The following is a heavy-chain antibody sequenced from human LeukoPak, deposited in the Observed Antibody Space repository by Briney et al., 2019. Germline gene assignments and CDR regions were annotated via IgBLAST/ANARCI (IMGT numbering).Heavy chain of an antibody. CDR2: ISFDGSNK. D-gene: IGHD1-1*01. Sequence: GGSLRLSCAASGFTFSSYGMHWVRQAPGKGLEWVAVISFDGSNKYYGDSVKGRFTVSRDNSKNTLYLQMNSLRAEDTAVYYCAKDLSNWNDVTTPDYWGQGTLVTVSS. J-gene: IGHJ4*02. CDR1: GFTFSSYG. CDR3: AKDLSNWNDVTTPDY. V-gene: IGHV3-30*18.